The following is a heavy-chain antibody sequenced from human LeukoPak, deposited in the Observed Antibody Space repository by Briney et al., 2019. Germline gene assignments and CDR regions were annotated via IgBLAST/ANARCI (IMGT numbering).Heavy chain of an antibody. CDR1: GFIFSDYA. CDR3: AKGYGGKFFYFDY. J-gene: IGHJ4*02. CDR2: ISGSGHVT. V-gene: IGHV3-23*01. Sequence: PGGSLRLSCAASGFIFSDYAMSWVRQAPGKGLEWVSTISGSGHVTYFASSVKGRFTIFRDNSKNTLYLEMNSLRAEDTVIYYCAKGYGGKFFYFDYWGQGTLVTVSS. D-gene: IGHD4-23*01.